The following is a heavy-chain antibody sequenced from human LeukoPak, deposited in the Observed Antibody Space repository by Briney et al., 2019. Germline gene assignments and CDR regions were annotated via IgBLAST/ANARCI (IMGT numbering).Heavy chain of an antibody. J-gene: IGHJ4*02. V-gene: IGHV3-23*01. CDR3: AAVRLGELSTIDS. Sequence: PGGSLRLSCAASGFTFSTYAMNWVRQAPGKGLEWVSCISASGGSTYYADSVKGRFTISRDNSKNTLYLQMNSLGAEDTAVYYCAAVRLGELSTIDSWGQGTLVTVSS. D-gene: IGHD3-16*02. CDR2: ISASGGST. CDR1: GFTFSTYA.